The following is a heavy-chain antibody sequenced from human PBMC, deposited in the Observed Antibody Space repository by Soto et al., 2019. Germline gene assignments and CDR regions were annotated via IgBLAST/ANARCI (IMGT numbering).Heavy chain of an antibody. J-gene: IGHJ6*03. D-gene: IGHD6-19*01. CDR3: AREYSSGWYSYYYYYMDV. CDR1: GYTFTSYA. V-gene: IGHV1-3*01. Sequence: ASVKVSCKASGYTFTSYAMHWVRQAPGQRLEWMGWINAGNGNTKYSQKFQGRVTITRDTSASTAYMELSSLRSEDTAVYYCAREYSSGWYSYYYYYMDVWGKGTTVTVSS. CDR2: INAGNGNT.